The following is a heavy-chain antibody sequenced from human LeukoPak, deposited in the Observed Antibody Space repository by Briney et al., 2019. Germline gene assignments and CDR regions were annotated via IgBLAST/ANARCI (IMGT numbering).Heavy chain of an antibody. V-gene: IGHV4-59*01. CDR3: SRGYAYGPNYYFDY. CDR2: IYYTGNT. CDR1: GGSISNYY. J-gene: IGHJ4*02. Sequence: SETLSLTCTFSGGSISNYYWSWIRQPPGKGLEWIGYIYYTGNTDYSPSLKSRVTISIDTSKNQFSLKLGSVTAADTATYYCSRGYAYGPNYYFDYWGQGTLVTVSS. D-gene: IGHD5-18*01.